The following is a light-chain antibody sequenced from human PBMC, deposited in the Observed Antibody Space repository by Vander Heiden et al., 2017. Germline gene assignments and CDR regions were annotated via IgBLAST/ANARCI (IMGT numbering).Light chain of an antibody. V-gene: IGKV1-5*03. J-gene: IGKJ2*01. CDR1: QTIPSY. Sequence: DIQMTQSPSTLSASVGARLTITCPASQTIPSYLDWYQQQPGEAPKLLIYKASNFESGVPSRFSGSGSGTEFTLTISSLQPDDFATYYCHQYNDYSGGTFGQGTKVEIK. CDR2: KAS. CDR3: HQYNDYSGGT.